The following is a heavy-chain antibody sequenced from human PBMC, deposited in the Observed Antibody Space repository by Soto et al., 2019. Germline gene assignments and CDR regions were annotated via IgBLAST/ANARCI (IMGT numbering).Heavy chain of an antibody. CDR3: AKDSSIVVVPRCFQH. D-gene: IGHD2-15*01. Sequence: PGGSLILSCAASGFTFRSYAMSWVRQAPGKGLEWVSAISGSGGSTYYADSVKGRFTISRDNSKNTLYLQMNSLRAEDTAVYYCAKDSSIVVVPRCFQHWGQGTLVTVSS. J-gene: IGHJ1*01. CDR1: GFTFRSYA. V-gene: IGHV3-23*01. CDR2: ISGSGGST.